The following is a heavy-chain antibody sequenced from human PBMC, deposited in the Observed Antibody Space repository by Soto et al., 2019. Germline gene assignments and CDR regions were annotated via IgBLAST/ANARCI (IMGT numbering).Heavy chain of an antibody. J-gene: IGHJ6*02. Sequence: GASVKVSCKASGYTFTSYYMHWVRQAPGQGLEWMGIINPSGGSTSYAQKLQGRVTMTRDTSTSTVYMELSSMRSEDTAVYYCARWAWSGYPDYYGMDVWGQGTTVTV. CDR2: INPSGGST. CDR3: ARWAWSGYPDYYGMDV. D-gene: IGHD3-3*01. V-gene: IGHV1-46*01. CDR1: GYTFTSYY.